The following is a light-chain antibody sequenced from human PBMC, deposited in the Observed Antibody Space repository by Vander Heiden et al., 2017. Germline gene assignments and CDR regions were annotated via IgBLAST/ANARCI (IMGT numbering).Light chain of an antibody. CDR2: AAS. CDR3: QQSYTNPLT. CDR1: QSINNY. Sequence: DIQMSQSPYSLSAFVGDRVTITCRASQSINNYLNWYQQKPGKAPKLLIYAASTLQSGVPSRFSGSGSGTEFTLTISSLQPEDFATYSCQQSYTNPLTFGGGTKVEIK. V-gene: IGKV1-39*01. J-gene: IGKJ4*01.